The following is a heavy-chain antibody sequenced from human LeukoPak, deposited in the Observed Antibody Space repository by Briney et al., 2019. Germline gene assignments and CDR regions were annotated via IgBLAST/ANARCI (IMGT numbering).Heavy chain of an antibody. J-gene: IGHJ3*02. Sequence: GGSLRLSCADSGFTFSTYVMSWVRQAPGEGPEWVSIISGSSGTTYCTDSVKVRFTISRDNSRNTLHLQMNSLRAEDTALYYCARERLTTTAFDIWGQGTMVTVSS. CDR2: ISGSSGTT. CDR3: ARERLTTTAFDI. V-gene: IGHV3-23*01. D-gene: IGHD1-1*01. CDR1: GFTFSTYV.